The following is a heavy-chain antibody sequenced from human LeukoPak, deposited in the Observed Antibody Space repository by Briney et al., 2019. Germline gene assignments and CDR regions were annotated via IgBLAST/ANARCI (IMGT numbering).Heavy chain of an antibody. J-gene: IGHJ4*02. Sequence: SETLSLTCAVYGGSFGGYYWNWVRQSPGKGREWIGEISHSGSTNYSPPLKSRVAISVDTSKKQFSLKLSSVTAADTAVYYCAREGFLEWLSNYYFDYWGQGTLVTVSS. CDR2: ISHSGST. CDR1: GGSFGGYY. D-gene: IGHD3-3*01. V-gene: IGHV4-34*01. CDR3: AREGFLEWLSNYYFDY.